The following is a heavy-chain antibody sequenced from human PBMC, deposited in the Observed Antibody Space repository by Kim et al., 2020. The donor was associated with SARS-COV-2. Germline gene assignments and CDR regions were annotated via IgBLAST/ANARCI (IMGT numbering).Heavy chain of an antibody. D-gene: IGHD4-17*01. V-gene: IGHV1-2*02. CDR3: ARGNDYGDYRGMDV. CDR2: INPNNGGT. CDR1: GYTFTGDY. J-gene: IGHJ6*02. Sequence: ASVKVSCKTSGYTFTGDYIHWVRQAPGQGLEWMGWINPNNGGTNYAQKFQGRITMTKDTSISTGYMELSSLRSDDTAVYYCARGNDYGDYRGMDVWGQGTTVTVSS.